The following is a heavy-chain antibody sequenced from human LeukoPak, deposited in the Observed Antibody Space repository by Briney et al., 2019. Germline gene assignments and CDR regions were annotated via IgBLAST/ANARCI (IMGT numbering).Heavy chain of an antibody. CDR3: ARVGLLGNDFDI. CDR1: GGALSSYY. D-gene: IGHD7-27*01. Sequence: SETLSLTCSVSGGALSSYYWSWIRQPPGKGLEWIGFIYYSGSTNYNPSIKSRVTISVDTSKNQFSLKLSSVTAADTAVYYCARVGLLGNDFDIWGQGTMDTVSS. CDR2: IYYSGST. J-gene: IGHJ3*02. V-gene: IGHV4-59*01.